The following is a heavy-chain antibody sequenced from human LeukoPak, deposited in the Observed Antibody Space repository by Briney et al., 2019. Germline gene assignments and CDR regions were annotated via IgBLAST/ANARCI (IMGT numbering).Heavy chain of an antibody. CDR1: GFTFSNYR. V-gene: IGHV3-7*05. Sequence: PGGSLRLSCAASGFTFSNYRMSWVRQAPGKGLEWVANIKQDGSEKKYVDSVKGRFTISRDNAKSSLFLQMNSLRAEDTALYYCARAGDTMVTTGNLDYWGQGTLVTVSS. CDR2: IKQDGSEK. D-gene: IGHD4-17*01. J-gene: IGHJ4*02. CDR3: ARAGDTMVTTGNLDY.